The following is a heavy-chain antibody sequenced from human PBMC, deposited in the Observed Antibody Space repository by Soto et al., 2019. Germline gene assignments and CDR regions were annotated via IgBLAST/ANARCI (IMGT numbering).Heavy chain of an antibody. CDR2: ISATGGGT. J-gene: IGHJ4*02. CDR1: GFKFSNYA. Sequence: RGSMRLSCAASGFKFSNYAMSWVRQAPGKGLEWVSLISATGGGTYYADSVKGRFTISRDNSHNTLYLQVHSLTAEDTAVYYCAEDRRAGGNSAFYFDFWGQGAQVTVSS. V-gene: IGHV3-23*01. D-gene: IGHD3-16*01. CDR3: AEDRRAGGNSAFYFDF.